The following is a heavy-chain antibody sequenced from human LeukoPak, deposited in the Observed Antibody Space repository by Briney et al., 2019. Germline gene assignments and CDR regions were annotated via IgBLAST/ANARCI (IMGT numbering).Heavy chain of an antibody. CDR1: GFTFSAST. CDR2: ISSSGSTI. Sequence: GGSLLLSCAASGFTFSASTMNWVRQAPGKGLEWVSYISSSGSTIYYADSVKGRFTISRDNAKNSLYLQMNSLRAEDTAVYYCAELGITMIGGVWGKGTTVTISS. J-gene: IGHJ6*04. D-gene: IGHD3-10*02. V-gene: IGHV3-48*04. CDR3: AELGITMIGGV.